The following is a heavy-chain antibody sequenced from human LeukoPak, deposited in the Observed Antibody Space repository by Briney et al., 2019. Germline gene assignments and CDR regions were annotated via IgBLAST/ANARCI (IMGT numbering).Heavy chain of an antibody. CDR3: ARHDAFSNGKLAGLQYYYYMDV. CDR1: GFTFNFYS. D-gene: IGHD1-1*01. CDR2: ISSSGSHL. Sequence: GGSLRLSCEASGFTFNFYSMGWVRQAPGKGLEWVSSISSSGSHLHYADSVKGRFTISRDNAKDSLFLQMNSLRAEDTAVYYCARHDAFSNGKLAGLQYYYYMDVWGKGTTVTVS. J-gene: IGHJ6*03. V-gene: IGHV3-21*01.